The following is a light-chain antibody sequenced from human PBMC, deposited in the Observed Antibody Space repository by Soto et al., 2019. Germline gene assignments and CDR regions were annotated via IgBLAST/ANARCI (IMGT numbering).Light chain of an antibody. CDR1: SSNIGAGYD. CDR3: QSYGISLSVSVV. J-gene: IGLJ2*01. CDR2: GNT. V-gene: IGLV1-40*01. Sequence: QPVLTQPPSVSGAPGQRVTISCTGSSSNIGAGYDVQRYQQLPGAAPRLLVFGNTNQPSGVPDRFSGSRSGTSASLAISLLQAEDEADYDCQSYGISLSVSVVFGGGTQLTVL.